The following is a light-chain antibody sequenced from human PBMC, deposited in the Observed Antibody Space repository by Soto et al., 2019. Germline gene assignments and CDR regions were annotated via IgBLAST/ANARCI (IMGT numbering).Light chain of an antibody. CDR3: SSYTSSSSYV. V-gene: IGLV2-14*01. CDR2: EGN. Sequence: QSVLTQPASVSGSPGQSITISCTGTSSDVGGYNYVSWYQQHAGKAPKLMIYEGNNRPSGVSNRFSGSKSGNTASLTFSGLQAEDEADYYCSSYTSSSSYVFGTGTKLTVL. CDR1: SSDVGGYNY. J-gene: IGLJ1*01.